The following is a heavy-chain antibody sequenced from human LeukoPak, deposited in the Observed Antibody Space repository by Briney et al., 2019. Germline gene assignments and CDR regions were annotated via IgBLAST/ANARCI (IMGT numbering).Heavy chain of an antibody. CDR1: GFTFSSYW. V-gene: IGHV3-7*01. CDR3: ARGGLRYFDWLSFDP. CDR2: IKQDGSEK. Sequence: GGSLRLSCAASGFTFSSYWMSWVRQAPGKGLEWVANIKQDGSEKYYVDSVKGRFTISRDNAKNSLYLQMNSLRAEDTAVYYCARGGLRYFDWLSFDPWGQGTLVTVSS. J-gene: IGHJ5*02. D-gene: IGHD3-9*01.